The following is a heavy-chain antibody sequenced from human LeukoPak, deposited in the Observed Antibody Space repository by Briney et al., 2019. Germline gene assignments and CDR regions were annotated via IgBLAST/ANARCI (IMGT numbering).Heavy chain of an antibody. J-gene: IGHJ4*02. CDR3: ATTPFGWYGYFDY. CDR1: GYTFTGYY. CDR2: INPNSGGT. V-gene: IGHV1-2*06. Sequence: ASVKVSCKASGYTFTGYYMHWVRQAPGQGLEWMGRINPNSGGTNYAQKFQGRVTMTRDTSISAACMELSRLRSDDTAVYYCATTPFGWYGYFDYWGQGTLVTVSS. D-gene: IGHD6-19*01.